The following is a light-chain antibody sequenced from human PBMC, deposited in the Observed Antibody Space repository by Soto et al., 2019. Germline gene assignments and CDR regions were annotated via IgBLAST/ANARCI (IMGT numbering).Light chain of an antibody. CDR1: QGMSHY. J-gene: IGKJ1*01. V-gene: IGKV1-27*01. Sequence: IQMTQSPSSLSASVGDSVTITCRASQGMSHYLAWYQQTPGKVPKLLIYAASTLQSGVPSRFSGSGYGTDFTLTITSLQPEDVATYYCQKYDSAPRTFGQGTKVEIK. CDR3: QKYDSAPRT. CDR2: AAS.